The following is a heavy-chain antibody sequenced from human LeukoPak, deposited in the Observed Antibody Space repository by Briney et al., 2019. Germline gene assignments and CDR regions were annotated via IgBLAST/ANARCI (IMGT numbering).Heavy chain of an antibody. CDR2: IYYSGST. CDR1: GGSIISSD. V-gene: IGHV4-59*08. J-gene: IGHJ4*02. D-gene: IGHD1-26*01. CDR3: ARVIPGTWYSESYRSYYFHY. Sequence: SETLSLTCAVSGGSIISSDRSWIRQPPGKGLEWIGYIYYSGSTNYNPSLKSRVTISVDTSKNQCSLKLSSVTAADMAVYYCARVIPGTWYSESYRSYYFHYWVQGTLVTVSS.